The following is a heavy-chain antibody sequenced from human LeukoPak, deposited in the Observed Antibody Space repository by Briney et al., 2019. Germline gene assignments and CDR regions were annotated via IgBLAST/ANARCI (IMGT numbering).Heavy chain of an antibody. CDR3: ARFPSCSGGSCFGFGAFDI. CDR2: IYHSGST. CDR1: GGSISSSNW. Sequence: PSGTLSLTCAVSGGSISSSNWWSWVRQPPRKGLEWIGEIYHSGSTNYNPSLKSRVTISVDKSKNQFSLKLSSVTAADTAVYYCARFPSCSGGSCFGFGAFDIWGQGTMVTVSS. J-gene: IGHJ3*02. V-gene: IGHV4-4*02. D-gene: IGHD2-15*01.